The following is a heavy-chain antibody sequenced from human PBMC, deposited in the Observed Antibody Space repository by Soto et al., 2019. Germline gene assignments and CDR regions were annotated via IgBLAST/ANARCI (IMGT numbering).Heavy chain of an antibody. Sequence: VHLLESGGNLVQPGMSLRLSCAASGFIFSDYYMTWVRQTPGKGLEWISYISSTGGTVNYADSVKGRFTISGDNIKNSLFLQMTSLRDEDTAVYYCARDGLDYYGLDVWGQGTTVTVSS. V-gene: IGHV3-11*01. CDR1: GFIFSDYY. J-gene: IGHJ6*02. CDR2: ISSTGGTV. CDR3: ARDGLDYYGLDV.